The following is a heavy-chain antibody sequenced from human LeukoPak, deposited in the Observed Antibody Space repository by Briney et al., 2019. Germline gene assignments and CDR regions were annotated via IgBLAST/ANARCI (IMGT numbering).Heavy chain of an antibody. Sequence: GGSLRLSCAASGFTFSSNAMTWVRQAPGKGLEWVSEINHSGGNTYYADSVKGRFTISRDNSKNTLYLQMNSLRAEDTAVYYCAKGTYGVFDYWGQGTLVTVSS. J-gene: IGHJ4*02. CDR1: GFTFSSNA. CDR3: AKGTYGVFDY. D-gene: IGHD4/OR15-4a*01. CDR2: INHSGGNT. V-gene: IGHV3-23*01.